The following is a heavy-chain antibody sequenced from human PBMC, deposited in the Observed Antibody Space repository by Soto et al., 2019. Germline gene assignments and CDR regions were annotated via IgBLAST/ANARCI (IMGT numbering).Heavy chain of an antibody. D-gene: IGHD3-16*01. Sequence: SETLSLTCAVSGYSISSSNWWGWIRQPPGKGLEWIGYIYYSGRTYYNPSLKSRVTMSVDTSKNQFSLKLSSVTAVDTAVYYCARIGGGGDMDYWGQGTLVTVSS. CDR3: ARIGGGGDMDY. J-gene: IGHJ4*02. CDR2: IYYSGRT. V-gene: IGHV4-28*01. CDR1: GYSISSSNW.